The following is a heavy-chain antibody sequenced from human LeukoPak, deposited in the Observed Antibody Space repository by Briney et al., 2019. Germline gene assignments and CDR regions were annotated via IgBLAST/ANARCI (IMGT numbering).Heavy chain of an antibody. V-gene: IGHV3-23*01. J-gene: IGHJ4*02. Sequence: GGSLRLSCAASGFTFSSYAMSWVRQAPGKGLEWVSAISGSGGSTYYADSVKGRFTISRDNAKNSLYLQMNSLRAEDTAVYYCARDMVSSSMIRVVGSDYWGQGTLVTVSS. D-gene: IGHD6-13*01. CDR2: ISGSGGST. CDR3: ARDMVSSSMIRVVGSDY. CDR1: GFTFSSYA.